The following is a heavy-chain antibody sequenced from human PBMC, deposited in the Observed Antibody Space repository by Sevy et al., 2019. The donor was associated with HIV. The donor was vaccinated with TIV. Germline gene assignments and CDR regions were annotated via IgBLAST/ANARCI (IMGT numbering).Heavy chain of an antibody. D-gene: IGHD5-18*01. CDR1: GFTFSDYY. CDR2: ISSSGSTI. CDR3: ARPYSYGHNWFDP. V-gene: IGHV3-11*01. J-gene: IGHJ5*02. Sequence: LRLSCAASGFTFSDYYMSWIRQAPGKGLEWVSYISSSGSTIYYADSVKGRFTISRDNAKNSLYRQMNSLRAEDTAVYYCARPYSYGHNWFDPWGQGTLVTVSS.